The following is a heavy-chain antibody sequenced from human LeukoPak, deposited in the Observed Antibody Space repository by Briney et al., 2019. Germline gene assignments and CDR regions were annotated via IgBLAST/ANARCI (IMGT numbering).Heavy chain of an antibody. CDR2: IYYSGST. CDR3: ARDYPGFHGDAFDI. Sequence: SETLSLTCTVSGGSISSYYWSWIRQPPGKGLEWIGYIYYSGSTNYSPSLKSRVTISVDTSKNQFSLRLSSVTAADTAVYYCARDYPGFHGDAFDIWGQGTMVTVSS. J-gene: IGHJ3*02. V-gene: IGHV4-59*01. CDR1: GGSISSYY.